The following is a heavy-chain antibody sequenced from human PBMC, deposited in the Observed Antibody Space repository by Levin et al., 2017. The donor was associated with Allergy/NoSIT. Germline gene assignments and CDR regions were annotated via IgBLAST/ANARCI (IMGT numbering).Heavy chain of an antibody. CDR2: IRSKAYGGTT. V-gene: IGHV3-49*03. CDR3: TSKPSGIAAAGTKGA. J-gene: IGHJ5*02. Sequence: SGGSLRLSCTASGFTFGDYAMSWFRQAPGKGLEWVGFIRSKAYGGTTEYAASVKGRFTISRDDSKSIAYLQMNSLKTEDTAVYYCTSKPSGIAAAGTKGAWGQGTLVTVSS. D-gene: IGHD6-13*01. CDR1: GFTFGDYA.